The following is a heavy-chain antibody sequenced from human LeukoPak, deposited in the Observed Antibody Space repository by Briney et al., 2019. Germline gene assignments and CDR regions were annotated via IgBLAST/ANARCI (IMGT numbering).Heavy chain of an antibody. V-gene: IGHV1-8*01. CDR3: ARPPPYCTNGVCWDNWFDP. Sequence: GASVKVSCKASGYTFTSYDINWVRQATGQGLEWMGWMNPNSGNTGYAQKFQGRVTMTRNTSISTAYMELSSLRSEDTAVYYCARPPPYCTNGVCWDNWFDPWGQGTLVTVSS. CDR2: MNPNSGNT. J-gene: IGHJ5*02. CDR1: GYTFTSYD. D-gene: IGHD2-8*01.